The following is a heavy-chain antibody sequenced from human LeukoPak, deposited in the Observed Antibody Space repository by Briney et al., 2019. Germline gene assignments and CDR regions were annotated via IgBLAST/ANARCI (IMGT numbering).Heavy chain of an antibody. V-gene: IGHV3-43*01. CDR1: GFNFDRYT. D-gene: IGHD3-10*02. CDR3: AKELDTMFFDY. J-gene: IGHJ4*02. Sequence: GGSLRLSCATSGFNFDRYTIHWVRQAPGKGLEWVSLAGWAGGTTFYSDSVRSRFTISRDSGRKSVYLQMNSLTTDDTAFYFCAKELDTMFFDYWGQGALVTVSS. CDR2: AGWAGGTT.